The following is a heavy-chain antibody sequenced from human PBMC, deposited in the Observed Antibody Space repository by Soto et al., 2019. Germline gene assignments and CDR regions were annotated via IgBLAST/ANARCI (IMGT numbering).Heavy chain of an antibody. J-gene: IGHJ4*02. Sequence: QVQLMQSGAEVKKPGASVKVSCKASGDTFTDYYIHWVRQAPGQGLEWMGTVNPSGGHTTYAQHFLGRVTMTRDTSTSTLYTEQTSLTSDDTAVYYCARGGHVVVVTAALDYWGQGTLVTVSS. CDR3: ARGGHVVVVTAALDY. CDR2: VNPSGGHT. D-gene: IGHD2-21*02. V-gene: IGHV1-46*01. CDR1: GDTFTDYY.